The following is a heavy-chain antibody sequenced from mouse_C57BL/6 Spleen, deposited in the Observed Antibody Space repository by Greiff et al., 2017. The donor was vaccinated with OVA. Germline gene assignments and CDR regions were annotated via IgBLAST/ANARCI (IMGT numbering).Heavy chain of an antibody. CDR2: IYPRSGNT. CDR1: GYTFTSYG. J-gene: IGHJ2*01. CDR3: APTTVVATDD. D-gene: IGHD1-1*01. V-gene: IGHV1-81*01. Sequence: QVQLQQSGAELARPGASVKLSCKASGYTFTSYGISWVKQRTGQGLEWIGEIYPRSGNTYYNEKFKGKATLTADKSSSTAYMELRSLTSEDSAVYFCAPTTVVATDDWGQGTTLTVSS.